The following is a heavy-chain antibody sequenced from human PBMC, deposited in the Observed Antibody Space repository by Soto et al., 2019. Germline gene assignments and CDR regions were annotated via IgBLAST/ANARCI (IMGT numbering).Heavy chain of an antibody. CDR3: AKVPSVSYAADGFDS. CDR1: GFTFSSYG. V-gene: IGHV3-30*18. D-gene: IGHD6-25*01. J-gene: IGHJ4*02. CDR2: ISYDGSDK. Sequence: SLRLSCAASGFTFSSYGIHWVRQAPGKGLEWVALISYDGSDKYYADSVKGRFTISRDNSKNTLYLQMNSLRAEDTAVYYCAKVPSVSYAADGFDSWGQGTRGTSPQ.